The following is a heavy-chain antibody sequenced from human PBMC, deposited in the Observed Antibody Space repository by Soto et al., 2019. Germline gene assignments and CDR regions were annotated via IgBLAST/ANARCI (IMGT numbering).Heavy chain of an antibody. Sequence: EVQLVESGGGRVKPGGSLRLSCAASGFTFSSYSMNWVRQAPGKGLEWVSSISSSSSYIYYADSVNGRFTISRDNAKNSLDLQLISLSAEDTAVYYCARDLGGSYYRVVRGCSGVGYYYGIDVWGQGTTVTVS. V-gene: IGHV3-21*06. D-gene: IGHD1-26*01. J-gene: IGHJ6*02. CDR2: ISSSSSYI. CDR3: ARDLGGSYYRVVRGCSGVGYYYGIDV. CDR1: GFTFSSYS.